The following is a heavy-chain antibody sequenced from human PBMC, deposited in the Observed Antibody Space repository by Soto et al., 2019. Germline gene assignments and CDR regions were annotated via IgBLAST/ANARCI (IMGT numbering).Heavy chain of an antibody. CDR2: IYYSGST. J-gene: IGHJ4*02. V-gene: IGHV4-39*01. Sequence: QLQLQESGPGLVKPSETLSLTCTVSGGSISSSSYYWGWIRQPPGKGLEWIGSIYYSGSTYYNPSXXRXVSXSVDTSKNQFSLKLSSVTAADTAVYYCARTGRGVVWGQGTLVTVSS. CDR1: GGSISSSSYY. D-gene: IGHD2-15*01. CDR3: ARTGRGVV.